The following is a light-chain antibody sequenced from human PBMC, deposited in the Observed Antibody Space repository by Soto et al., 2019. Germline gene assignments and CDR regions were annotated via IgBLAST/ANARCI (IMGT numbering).Light chain of an antibody. Sequence: QSVLTQPPSASGTPGQRVTISCSGSSSNIGSNYVYWYQQLPGTAPKLLIYSNNQRPSGVPDRFSGSKSGTSASLAISGLRSEDEADYYCVAWDDSLSGPVYVFGTGTKLTVL. CDR2: SNN. J-gene: IGLJ1*01. CDR3: VAWDDSLSGPVYV. V-gene: IGLV1-47*02. CDR1: SSNIGSNY.